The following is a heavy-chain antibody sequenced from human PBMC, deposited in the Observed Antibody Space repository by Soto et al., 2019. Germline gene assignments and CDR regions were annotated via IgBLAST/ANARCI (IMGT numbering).Heavy chain of an antibody. Sequence: SETLSLTCTVSGGSISSSSYYWGWIRQPPGKGLEWIGSIYYSGSTYYNPSLKSRVTISVDTSKNQFSLKLSSVTAADTAVYYCARRVGSGWQYDAFDIWGQGTMVTVSS. J-gene: IGHJ3*02. D-gene: IGHD6-19*01. CDR3: ARRVGSGWQYDAFDI. V-gene: IGHV4-39*01. CDR2: IYYSGST. CDR1: GGSISSSSYY.